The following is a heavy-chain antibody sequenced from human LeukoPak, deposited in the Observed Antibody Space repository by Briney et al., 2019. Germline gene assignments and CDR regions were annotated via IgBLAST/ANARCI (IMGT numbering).Heavy chain of an antibody. CDR2: INPNSGGT. V-gene: IGHV1-2*02. D-gene: IGHD3-9*01. CDR3: ARADILTGYRFDY. Sequence: ASVKVSCKASGYTFTGYYMHWVRQAPGQGLEWMGWINPNSGGTNYAQKFQGRVTITADKSTSTAYMELSSLRSEDTAVYYCARADILTGYRFDYWGQGTLVTVSS. CDR1: GYTFTGYY. J-gene: IGHJ4*02.